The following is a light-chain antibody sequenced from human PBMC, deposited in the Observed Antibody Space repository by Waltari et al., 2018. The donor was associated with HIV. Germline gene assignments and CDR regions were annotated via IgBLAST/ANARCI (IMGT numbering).Light chain of an antibody. Sequence: QSVLTQPPSVSEAPRQRVTISCSGSSPNIGNNAVNWYQKLPGKPPKLLIYYDGLLASGVSDRFAGSKSCSSASLDIRMHQSEDESDYYCAAGDDSLNGVAFGGGTKLAVL. CDR2: YDG. J-gene: IGLJ2*01. CDR3: AAGDDSLNGVA. CDR1: SPNIGNNA. V-gene: IGLV1-36*01.